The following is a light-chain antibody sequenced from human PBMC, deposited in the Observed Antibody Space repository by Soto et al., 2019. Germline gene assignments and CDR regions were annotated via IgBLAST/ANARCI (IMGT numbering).Light chain of an antibody. CDR1: QSVISSY. Sequence: EIVLTQSPGTLSLSPGERATLSCRASQSVISSYLAWYQQKPGQAPRLLIYGASRRATGIPDRISGSGSGTDFTLTISRLEPEDFAVYYCQHYGGSPRTFGQGTKVEIK. CDR3: QHYGGSPRT. CDR2: GAS. V-gene: IGKV3-20*01. J-gene: IGKJ1*01.